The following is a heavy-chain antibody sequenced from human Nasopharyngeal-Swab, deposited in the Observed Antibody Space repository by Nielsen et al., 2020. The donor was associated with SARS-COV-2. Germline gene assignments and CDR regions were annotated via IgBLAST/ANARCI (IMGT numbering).Heavy chain of an antibody. J-gene: IGHJ4*02. V-gene: IGHV2-26*01. D-gene: IGHD6-19*01. CDR2: IFSNDEK. CDR3: ARTEGSQWLVPNYFDY. CDR1: GFSLSNARMG. Sequence: SGPTLLKPTETLTLTCTVSGFSLSNARMGVSWIRQPPGKALEWLAHIFSNDEKSYSTSLKSRLTISKDTSKSQVVLTMTNMDPVDTATYYCARTEGSQWLVPNYFDYWGQGTLVTVSS.